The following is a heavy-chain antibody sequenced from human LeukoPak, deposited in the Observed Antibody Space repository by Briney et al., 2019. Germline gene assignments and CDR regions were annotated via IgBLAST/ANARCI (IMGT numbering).Heavy chain of an antibody. Sequence: SETLSLPCTVSGGSISSYYWSWIRQPPGKGLGWIGYIYYSGSTNYNPSLKSRVTISVDTSKNQFSLKLSSVTAADTAVYYCARFEVVPDAFDIWGQGTMVTVSS. CDR2: IYYSGST. V-gene: IGHV4-59*01. CDR1: GGSISSYY. CDR3: ARFEVVPDAFDI. J-gene: IGHJ3*02. D-gene: IGHD2-15*01.